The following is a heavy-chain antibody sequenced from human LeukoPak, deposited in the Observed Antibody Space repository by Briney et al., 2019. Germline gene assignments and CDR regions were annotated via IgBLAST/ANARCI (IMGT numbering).Heavy chain of an antibody. CDR3: ARDSGVWGSYRTSAFDI. D-gene: IGHD3-16*02. V-gene: IGHV1-69*05. J-gene: IGHJ3*02. CDR2: IIPIFGTA. Sequence: ASVKVSCKASGGTFSSYAISWVRQAPGQGLEWMGGIIPIFGTANSAQKFQGRVTITTDESTSTAYMELSSLRSEDTAVYYCARDSGVWGSYRTSAFDIWGQGTMVTVSS. CDR1: GGTFSSYA.